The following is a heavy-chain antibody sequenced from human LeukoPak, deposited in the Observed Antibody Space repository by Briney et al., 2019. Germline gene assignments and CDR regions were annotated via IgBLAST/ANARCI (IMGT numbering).Heavy chain of an antibody. CDR3: ARDMVVTPMGNAFDI. Sequence: GGSLRLSCVASGFTLSSYAMSWVRQAPGQGLEWVAVISYDGSNKYYADSVKGRFTLSRDNSKNTLYLQMNSLRAEDTAVYYCARDMVVTPMGNAFDIWGRGTMVTVSS. D-gene: IGHD2-21*02. V-gene: IGHV3-30-3*01. CDR2: ISYDGSNK. CDR1: GFTLSSYA. J-gene: IGHJ3*02.